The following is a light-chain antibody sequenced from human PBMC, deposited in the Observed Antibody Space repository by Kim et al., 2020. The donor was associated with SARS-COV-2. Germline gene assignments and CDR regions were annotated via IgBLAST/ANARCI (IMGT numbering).Light chain of an antibody. Sequence: LSASVRDRVTITCRTTQSISSHLNWYQQKPGRAPKLLISAASTLQGGVPSRFSGSGSETDFTLTISSLQPEDFATYFCQQSYITPFTFGPG. CDR3: QQSYITPFT. CDR1: QSISSH. J-gene: IGKJ3*01. V-gene: IGKV1-39*01. CDR2: AAS.